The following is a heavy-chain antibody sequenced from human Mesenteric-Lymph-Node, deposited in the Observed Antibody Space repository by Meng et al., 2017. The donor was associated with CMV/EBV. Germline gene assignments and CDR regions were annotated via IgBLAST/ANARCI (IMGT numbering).Heavy chain of an antibody. CDR1: GGSISSSSYY. V-gene: IGHV4-39*01. CDR2: IYYSGST. Sequence: SETLSLTCTVSGGSISSSSYYWGWIRQPPGKGLEWIGTIYYSGSTYYNPSLKSRVTISVDTSKNQFSLRLSSVTAADTAVYYCARHDWIGGPFDYWGQGTLVTVSS. CDR3: ARHDWIGGPFDY. J-gene: IGHJ4*02. D-gene: IGHD3-10*01.